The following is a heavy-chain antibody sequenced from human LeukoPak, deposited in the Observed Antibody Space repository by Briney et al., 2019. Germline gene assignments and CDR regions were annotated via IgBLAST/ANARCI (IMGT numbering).Heavy chain of an antibody. Sequence: GSLRLSCAASGFTFSDFYMSWIRQAPGKGLEWVSYISSSGSTTYYADSVKGRFTISRDNAKNSLYLQMNSLRAEDTAVYYCARDPSRGLIDYWGQGTLVTVSS. CDR1: GFTFSDFY. CDR3: ARDPSRGLIDY. CDR2: ISSSGSTT. V-gene: IGHV3-11*01. D-gene: IGHD2-2*01. J-gene: IGHJ4*02.